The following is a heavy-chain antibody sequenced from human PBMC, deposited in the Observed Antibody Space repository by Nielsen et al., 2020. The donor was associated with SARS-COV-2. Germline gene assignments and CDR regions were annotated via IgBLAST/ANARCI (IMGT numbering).Heavy chain of an antibody. V-gene: IGHV3-21*01. Sequence: GGSLRLSCAASGFTFSSYSMNWVRQAPGKGLEWVSSISSSSSYIYYADSVKGRFTISRDNAKNSLYLQMNSLRAEDTAVYYCARDKGELLWFGELSASDDYWGQGTLVTVSS. CDR1: GFTFSSYS. CDR3: ARDKGELLWFGELSASDDY. J-gene: IGHJ4*02. D-gene: IGHD3-10*01. CDR2: ISSSSSYI.